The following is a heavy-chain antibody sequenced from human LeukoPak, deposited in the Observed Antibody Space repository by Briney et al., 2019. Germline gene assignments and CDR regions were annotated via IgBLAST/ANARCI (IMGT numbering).Heavy chain of an antibody. Sequence: SETLSLTCTVSGAPLTSYYWTWVRQPPGKGLEWLGNIHYSGGPVYNLSLKSRLTMSLDMSKNQVSLKLSSVTAADTAVYYCAAFCAGGTCPDYWGQGTLVTVSS. CDR3: AAFCAGGTCPDY. D-gene: IGHD2-21*01. CDR2: IHYSGGP. J-gene: IGHJ4*02. V-gene: IGHV4-59*01. CDR1: GAPLTSYY.